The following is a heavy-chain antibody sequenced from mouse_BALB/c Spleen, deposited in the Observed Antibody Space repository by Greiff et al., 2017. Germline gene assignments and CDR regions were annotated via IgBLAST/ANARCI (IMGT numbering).Heavy chain of an antibody. CDR1: GFTFSSYT. CDR2: ISNGGGST. D-gene: IGHD2-3*01. V-gene: IGHV5-12-2*01. CDR3: ARRAYDGYPHWYFDV. Sequence: EVNVVESGGGLVQPGGSLKLSCAASGFTFSSYTMSWVRQTPEKRLEWVAYISNGGGSTYYPDTVKGRFTISRDNAKNTLYLQMSSLKSEDTAMYYCARRAYDGYPHWYFDVWGAGTTVTVSS. J-gene: IGHJ1*01.